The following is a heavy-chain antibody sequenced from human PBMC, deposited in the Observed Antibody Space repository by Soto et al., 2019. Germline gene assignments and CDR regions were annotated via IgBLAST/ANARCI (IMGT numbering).Heavy chain of an antibody. D-gene: IGHD3-10*01. CDR2: IIPILGIA. Sequence: SVKVSCKASGGTFSSYTISWVRQAPGQGLEWMGRIIPILGIANYAQKFQGRVTITADKSTSTAYMELSSLRSEDTAVYYCAPTYGSGSSRPRFDYWGQGTLVTVSS. V-gene: IGHV1-69*02. CDR3: APTYGSGSSRPRFDY. CDR1: GGTFSSYT. J-gene: IGHJ4*02.